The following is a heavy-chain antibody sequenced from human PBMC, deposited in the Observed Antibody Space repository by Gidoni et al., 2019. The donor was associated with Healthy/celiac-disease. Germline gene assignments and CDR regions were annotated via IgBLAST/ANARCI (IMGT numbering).Heavy chain of an antibody. CDR3: ARGNYDFWSDLGAFDI. Sequence: QVQLQESGPGLVKPSQTLSLTCPVSGGSISSGSYYWSWIRQPAGKGLEWIGRIYTSGSTNYNPSLKSRVTISVDTSKNQFSLKLSSVTAADTAVYYCARGNYDFWSDLGAFDIWGQGTMVTVSS. V-gene: IGHV4-61*02. CDR1: GGSISSGSYY. D-gene: IGHD3-3*01. J-gene: IGHJ3*02. CDR2: IYTSGST.